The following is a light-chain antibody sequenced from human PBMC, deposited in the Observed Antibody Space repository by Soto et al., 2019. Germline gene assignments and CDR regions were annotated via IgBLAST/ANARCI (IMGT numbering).Light chain of an antibody. J-gene: IGLJ2*01. Sequence: QSALTQPASVSGSPGQSITISCTGTNSDVGGYNFVSWYQQHPGKAPKLLIYEVSYRPSGVSNRFSGSKSGNTASLTISGLQAEDEADYHCSSHTSCSTRLLFGGGTKLTVL. CDR3: SSHTSCSTRLL. CDR1: NSDVGGYNF. CDR2: EVS. V-gene: IGLV2-14*01.